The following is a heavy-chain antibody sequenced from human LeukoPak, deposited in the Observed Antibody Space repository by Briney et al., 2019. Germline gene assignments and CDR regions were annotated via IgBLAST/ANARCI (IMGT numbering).Heavy chain of an antibody. CDR1: GGSISSNNW. D-gene: IGHD6-19*01. J-gene: IGHJ4*02. Sequence: PSGTLSLTCAVSGGSISSNNWWSWVRQPPGKGLEWIGDIYHSGSTNYSPSLKSRVTISVDKSQNQFFLELNSVTAADTAVYYCARLMAGLDWGQGTLVTVSS. CDR3: ARLMAGLD. V-gene: IGHV4-4*02. CDR2: IYHSGST.